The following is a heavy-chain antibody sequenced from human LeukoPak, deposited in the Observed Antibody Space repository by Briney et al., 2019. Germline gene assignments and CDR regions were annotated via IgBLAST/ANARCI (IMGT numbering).Heavy chain of an antibody. CDR3: ARDTLDYGSGSYWFDP. J-gene: IGHJ5*02. CDR2: IYYSGST. Sequence: SQTLSLTCTVSGGSISSGGSYWSWIRQHPGKGLEWIGYIYYSGSTYYNPSLKSRVTISVDTSKNQFSLKLSSVTAADTAVYYCARDTLDYGSGSYWFDPWGQGTLVTVSS. V-gene: IGHV4-31*03. CDR1: GGSISSGGSY. D-gene: IGHD3-10*01.